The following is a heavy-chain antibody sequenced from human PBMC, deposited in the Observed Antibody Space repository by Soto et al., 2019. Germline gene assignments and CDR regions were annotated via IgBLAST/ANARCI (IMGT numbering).Heavy chain of an antibody. CDR1: GFTFGDYA. CDR3: PVRTSCHSASNGLDP. CDR2: IRSKAYGGTT. V-gene: IGHV3-49*03. Sequence: PGGSLRLSCTASGFTFGDYAMSWFRQAPGKGLEWVGFIRSKAYGGTTEYAASVKGRFTISRDDSKSIAYLQMNSLKTEDTAVYYGPVRTSCHSASNGLDPWGQGTLVTVSS. D-gene: IGHD2-15*01. J-gene: IGHJ5*02.